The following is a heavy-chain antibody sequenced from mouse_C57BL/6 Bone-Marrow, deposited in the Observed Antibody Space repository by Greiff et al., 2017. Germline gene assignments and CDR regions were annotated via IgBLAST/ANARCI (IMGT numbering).Heavy chain of an antibody. Sequence: EVKVEESGGGLVQPGGSMKLSCVASGFTFSNYWMNWVRQSPEKGLEWVAQIRLKSDNYATHYAESVKGRFTISRDDSKSSVYLQMNNLRAEDTGIYYCTDYYGSIAYWGQGTLVTVSA. CDR3: TDYYGSIAY. J-gene: IGHJ3*01. CDR2: IRLKSDNYAT. V-gene: IGHV6-3*01. D-gene: IGHD1-1*01. CDR1: GFTFSNYW.